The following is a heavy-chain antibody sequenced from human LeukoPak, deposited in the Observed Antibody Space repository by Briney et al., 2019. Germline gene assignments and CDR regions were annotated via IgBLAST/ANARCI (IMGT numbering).Heavy chain of an antibody. CDR2: IKQDGSEK. CDR3: ARGGGGYFDWLLSAEGGFDY. Sequence: GGSLRLSCAASGFTFSSYWMSWVRQAPGKGLEWVANIKQDGSEKYYVDSVKGRFTISRDNAKNTLYLQMNSLRAEDTAVYYCARGGGGYFDWLLSAEGGFDYWGQGTLVTVSS. D-gene: IGHD3-9*01. CDR1: GFTFSSYW. J-gene: IGHJ4*02. V-gene: IGHV3-7*01.